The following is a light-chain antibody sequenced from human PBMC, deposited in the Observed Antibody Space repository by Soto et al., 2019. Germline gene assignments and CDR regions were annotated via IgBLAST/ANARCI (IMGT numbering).Light chain of an antibody. J-gene: IGKJ1*01. CDR3: QQTHSIPWT. Sequence: DIQMTQSPSSLSASVGDRVTITCRASQSIANYLSWYQQKPGKAPKFLIYGASSLQSGVPSRISGSGSGTDFSLTISSLQPEDFATYYCQQTHSIPWTFGQGTKVEI. V-gene: IGKV1-39*01. CDR1: QSIANY. CDR2: GAS.